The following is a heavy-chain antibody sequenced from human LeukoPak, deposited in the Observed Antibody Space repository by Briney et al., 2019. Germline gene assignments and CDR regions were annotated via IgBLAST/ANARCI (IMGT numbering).Heavy chain of an antibody. V-gene: IGHV3-30-3*01. D-gene: IGHD6-13*01. CDR2: ISYDGSNK. J-gene: IGHJ4*02. CDR3: ARVARYSSSWYGEVAY. CDR1: DFNISPYW. Sequence: GGSLRLSCAASDFNISPYWMSWVRQAPGKGLEWVAVISYDGSNKYYADSVKGRFTISRDNSKNTLYLQMNSLRAEDTAVYYCARVARYSSSWYGEVAYWGQGTLVTVSS.